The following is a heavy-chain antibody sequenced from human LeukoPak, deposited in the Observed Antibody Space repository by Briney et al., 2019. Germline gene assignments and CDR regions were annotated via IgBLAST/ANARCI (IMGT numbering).Heavy chain of an antibody. Sequence: PGGSLRLSCAASGFTFSNYWMNWVRQAPGKGLQWVANINRDGREEYYVDSVKGRFTISRNNAKNSLSLQMSSLRAEDTAVYYCVGRRTSAAGNFWGQGTLVTVSS. V-gene: IGHV3-7*01. CDR2: INRDGREE. CDR3: VGRRTSAAGNF. CDR1: GFTFSNYW. D-gene: IGHD6-13*01. J-gene: IGHJ4*02.